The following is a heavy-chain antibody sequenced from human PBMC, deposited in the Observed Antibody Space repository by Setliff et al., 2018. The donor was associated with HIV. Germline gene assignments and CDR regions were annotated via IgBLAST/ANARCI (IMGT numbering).Heavy chain of an antibody. J-gene: IGHJ4*02. CDR2: MNPKSGNT. Sequence: ASVKVSCKASGYNFTSHDINWVRQAPGQGLEWMGWMNPKSGNTGYARKFQGRVTMTRKTSISTAYMELRSLRSDDTAVYYCARSRRYCSGGSCYGPGGYWGQGTLVTVSS. CDR1: GYNFTSHD. D-gene: IGHD2-15*01. V-gene: IGHV1-8*01. CDR3: ARSRRYCSGGSCYGPGGY.